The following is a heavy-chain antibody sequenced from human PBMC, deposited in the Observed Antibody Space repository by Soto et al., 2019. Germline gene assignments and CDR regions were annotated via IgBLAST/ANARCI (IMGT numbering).Heavy chain of an antibody. Sequence: SETLSLTCTVSGGSISSGGYYWSWIRQHPGKGLEWIGYIYYSGSTYYNPSLKSRVTISVDRSKNQFSLKLSSVTAADTAVYYCARSYYYGSGFWRSLYYMDVWGKGTTVTVSS. CDR1: GGSISSGGYY. CDR2: IYYSGST. V-gene: IGHV4-31*03. CDR3: ARSYYYGSGFWRSLYYMDV. D-gene: IGHD3-10*01. J-gene: IGHJ6*03.